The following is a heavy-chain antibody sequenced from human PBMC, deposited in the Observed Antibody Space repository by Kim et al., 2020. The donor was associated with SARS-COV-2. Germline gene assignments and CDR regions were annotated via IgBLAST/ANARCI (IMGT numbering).Heavy chain of an antibody. Sequence: GGSLRLSCAASGFTFSSYGMHWVRQAPGKGLEWVAVISYDGSNKYYADSVKGRFTISRDNSKNTLYLQMNSLRAEDTAVYYCAKELIVGATYPRAFDHWG. D-gene: IGHD1-26*01. V-gene: IGHV3-30*18. J-gene: IGHJ4*01. CDR2: ISYDGSNK. CDR1: GFTFSSYG. CDR3: AKELIVGATYPRAFDH.